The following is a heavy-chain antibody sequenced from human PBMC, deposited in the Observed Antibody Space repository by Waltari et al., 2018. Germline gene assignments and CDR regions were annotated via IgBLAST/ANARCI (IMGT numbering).Heavy chain of an antibody. V-gene: IGHV4-38-2*01. CDR1: GFTFSSSGM. CDR3: ARSPLIQWERAFDI. J-gene: IGHJ3*02. Sequence: QVQLVESGGGVVQPGRSLRLSCAASGFTFSSSGMHWFRQAPGKGLEWIGSIYYSGSTYYNPSLKSRVTISVDTSKNQFSLKLSSVTAADTAVYYCARSPLIQWERAFDIWGQGTMVTVSS. D-gene: IGHD1-26*01. CDR2: IYYSGST.